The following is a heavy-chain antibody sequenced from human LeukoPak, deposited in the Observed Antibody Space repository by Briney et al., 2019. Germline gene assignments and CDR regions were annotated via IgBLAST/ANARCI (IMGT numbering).Heavy chain of an antibody. CDR3: ARLSVGATYWFDP. J-gene: IGHJ5*02. CDR1: GGSISSSSYY. V-gene: IGHV4-39*01. D-gene: IGHD1-26*01. Sequence: PSETLSLTCTVSGGSISSSSYYWGWIRQPPGKGLEWIGSIYYSGSTYYNPSLKSRVTISVDTSKNQFSLKLSSVTAADTAVYYCARLSVGATYWFDPWGQGTLVTVSS. CDR2: IYYSGST.